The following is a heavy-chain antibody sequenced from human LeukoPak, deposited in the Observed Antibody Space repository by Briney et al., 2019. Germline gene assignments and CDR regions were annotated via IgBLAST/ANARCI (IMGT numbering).Heavy chain of an antibody. Sequence: SVKVSCKASGGTFSSSAISWVRQAPGHGLEWMGEIIPIFGTAHYAQKFQGRGTITADESTSTAYMELSSLKSEDTAVYYCARPDEDRGYSYGYNYWGQGTLVTVSS. J-gene: IGHJ4*02. V-gene: IGHV1-69*13. CDR2: IIPIFGTA. CDR1: GGTFSSSA. CDR3: ARPDEDRGYSYGYNY. D-gene: IGHD5-18*01.